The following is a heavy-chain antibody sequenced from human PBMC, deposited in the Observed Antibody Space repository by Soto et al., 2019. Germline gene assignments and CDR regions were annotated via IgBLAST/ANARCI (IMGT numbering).Heavy chain of an antibody. V-gene: IGHV3-23*01. D-gene: IGHD3-10*01. CDR2: ISGSGGIT. CDR1: GFTFSSYA. J-gene: IGHJ5*02. CDR3: AKSAMVRGGGWFDP. Sequence: EVQLLESGGGLVQPGGSLRLSCAASGFTFSSYAMSWVRQAPGKGLEWVSDISGSGGITYYADSVKGRFTISRDNSKNTLYLQMNSLGAEDTAVYYCAKSAMVRGGGWFDPWGQGTLVTVSS.